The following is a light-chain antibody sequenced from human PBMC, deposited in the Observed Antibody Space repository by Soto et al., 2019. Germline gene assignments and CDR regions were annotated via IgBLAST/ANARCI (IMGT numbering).Light chain of an antibody. V-gene: IGKV4-1*01. CDR1: QSLLYSSNNQNY. Sequence: DVVMTQSPDSLAVSLGERANINCKSSQSLLYSSNNQNYLAWYQHKPGQPPKLLLYWASSRESGVPDRFSGSGSWTDFTLTISSLQAEDVAVYYCHQYFRTPWAFGQGTKVEIK. CDR2: WAS. J-gene: IGKJ1*01. CDR3: HQYFRTPWA.